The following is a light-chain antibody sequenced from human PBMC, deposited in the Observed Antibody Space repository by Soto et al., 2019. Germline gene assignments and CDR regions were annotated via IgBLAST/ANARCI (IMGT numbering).Light chain of an antibody. CDR2: DAS. J-gene: IGKJ1*01. V-gene: IGKV3-11*01. Sequence: EIVLTQSPVTLSLSPGERATLSCRASQSVSSYLAWYQQKPGQAPRLLIYDASIRATGIPARFSGSGSGTEFTLTTNSLQADDVATYYCQKYNSAPWTFGQGTKVDIK. CDR1: QSVSSY. CDR3: QKYNSAPWT.